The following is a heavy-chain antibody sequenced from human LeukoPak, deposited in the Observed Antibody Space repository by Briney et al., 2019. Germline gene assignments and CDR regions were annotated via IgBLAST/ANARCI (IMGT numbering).Heavy chain of an antibody. CDR1: GFTFSSYG. D-gene: IGHD6-6*01. Sequence: PGGSLRLSCAASGFTFSSYGMHCVRQAPGKGLEWVAVISEDGSNKYYEDSVKGRFTISRDNSNNTLYLQMNSLRAEDTAVYYCAEHSRYSSSHFDSWGQGTLVTVSS. J-gene: IGHJ4*02. CDR3: AEHSRYSSSHFDS. CDR2: ISEDGSNK. V-gene: IGHV3-30*18.